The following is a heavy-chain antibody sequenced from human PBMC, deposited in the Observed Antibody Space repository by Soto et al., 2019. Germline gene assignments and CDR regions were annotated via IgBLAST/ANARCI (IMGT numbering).Heavy chain of an antibody. D-gene: IGHD6-13*01. J-gene: IGHJ4*02. CDR2: IKQDGSEK. CDR3: ARSPPYSSSRNPWPFDY. V-gene: IGHV3-7*01. CDR1: GFTFSSYW. Sequence: EVQLVESGGGLVQPGGSLRLSCAASGFTFSSYWMSWVRQAPGKGLEWVANIKQDGSEKYYVDSVKGRFTISRDNAKNSLYLQMNSLRAEDTAVYYCARSPPYSSSRNPWPFDYWGQGTLVTVSS.